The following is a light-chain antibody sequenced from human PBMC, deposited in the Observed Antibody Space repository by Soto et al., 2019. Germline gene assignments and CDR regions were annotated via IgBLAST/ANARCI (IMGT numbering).Light chain of an antibody. CDR3: QQRGNWIT. J-gene: IGKJ5*01. CDR2: DAS. Sequence: EIVLTQSPATLYLSPGERATLSCRASQSVSSYLAWYQQKPGQAPRLLIYDASNRATGIPARFSASGSGTEFTLTISSLEPEDSAVYYCQQRGNWITFGPGTRLEIK. CDR1: QSVSSY. V-gene: IGKV3-11*01.